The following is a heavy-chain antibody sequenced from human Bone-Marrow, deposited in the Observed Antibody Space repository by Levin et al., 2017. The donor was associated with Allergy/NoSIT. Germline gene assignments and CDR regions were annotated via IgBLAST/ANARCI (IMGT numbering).Heavy chain of an antibody. Sequence: GESLKISCAASGDSFSSYWMSWVRQAPGKGLEWVANIREDGSEKYYVDSVKGRFTISRDNAKNSVYLQMNSLRADDTAVYYCARGRFCSSTSCSHFDYWGQGTLVTVSS. CDR1: GDSFSSYW. CDR3: ARGRFCSSTSCSHFDY. V-gene: IGHV3-7*03. J-gene: IGHJ4*02. CDR2: IREDGSEK. D-gene: IGHD2-2*01.